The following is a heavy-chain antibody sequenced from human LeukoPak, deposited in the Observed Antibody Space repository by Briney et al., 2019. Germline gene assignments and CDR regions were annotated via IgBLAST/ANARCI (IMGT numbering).Heavy chain of an antibody. CDR3: ARLGPTYNWFDP. Sequence: ASVKVSCKASGYTFTSYGISWVRQAPGQGLEWMGWISAYNGNTNYAQKLQGRVTMTTDTSTSTAYMELRSLRADDADVYSCARLGPTYNWFDPWGQGTLVTVSS. J-gene: IGHJ5*02. CDR1: GYTFTSYG. V-gene: IGHV1-18*01. CDR2: ISAYNGNT. D-gene: IGHD1-26*01.